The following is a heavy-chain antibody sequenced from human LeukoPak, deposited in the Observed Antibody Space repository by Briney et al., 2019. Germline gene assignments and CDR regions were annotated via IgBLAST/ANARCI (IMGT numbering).Heavy chain of an antibody. CDR3: ARSRDPTTKWELRIYFDY. D-gene: IGHD1-26*01. J-gene: IGHJ4*02. CDR1: GFTFSSYA. CDR2: IYYSGST. Sequence: LRLSCAASGFTFSSYAMSWIRQHPGKGLEWIGYIYYSGSTYYNPSLKSRVIISVDTSKNQFSLKLRSVTAADTAVYYCARSRDPTTKWELRIYFDYWGQGTLVTVSS. V-gene: IGHV4-31*02.